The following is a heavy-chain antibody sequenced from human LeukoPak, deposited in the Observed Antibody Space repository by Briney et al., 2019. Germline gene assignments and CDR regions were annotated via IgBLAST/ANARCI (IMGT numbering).Heavy chain of an antibody. CDR3: ARDRGAYYYDSSGTHDAFDI. Sequence: GASVKVSCKASGGTFSSYAISWVRQAPGQGLEWMGGIIPIFGTANYAQKFQGRVTITADESTSTAYMELSSLRSEDTAVYYCARDRGAYYYDSSGTHDAFDIWGQGTMVTVSS. V-gene: IGHV1-69*13. J-gene: IGHJ3*02. CDR1: GGTFSSYA. D-gene: IGHD3-22*01. CDR2: IIPIFGTA.